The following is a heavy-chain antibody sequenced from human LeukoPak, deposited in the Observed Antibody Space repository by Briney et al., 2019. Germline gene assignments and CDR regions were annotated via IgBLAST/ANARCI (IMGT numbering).Heavy chain of an antibody. CDR2: ISYDGSNK. J-gene: IGHJ6*02. CDR1: GFTFSSYA. Sequence: GGSLRLSCAASGFTFSSYAMHWVRQAPGKGLEWVAVISYDGSNKYYADSVKGRLTISRDNSKNTLYLQMNSLRAEDTAVYYCARVGHRGYDFWSGYYDYYYGMDVWGQGTTVTVSS. D-gene: IGHD3-3*01. V-gene: IGHV3-30-3*01. CDR3: ARVGHRGYDFWSGYYDYYYGMDV.